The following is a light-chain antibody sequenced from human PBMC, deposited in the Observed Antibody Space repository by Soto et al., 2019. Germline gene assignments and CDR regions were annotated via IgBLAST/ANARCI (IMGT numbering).Light chain of an antibody. J-gene: IGKJ1*01. Sequence: EIVMTQSPATLSASPGDRVTLSCRASQSVSTNLAWYRHKPGQAPSLLIYHASTRATGIPARFSGSGSETEFTLTISSLQSEDFAVYYCQQYNIRPPWTFGQGTKVEIK. CDR3: QQYNIRPPWT. CDR2: HAS. CDR1: QSVSTN. V-gene: IGKV3-15*01.